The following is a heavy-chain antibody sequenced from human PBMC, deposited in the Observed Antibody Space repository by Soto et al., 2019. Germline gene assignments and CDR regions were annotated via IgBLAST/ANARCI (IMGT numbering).Heavy chain of an antibody. D-gene: IGHD3-10*01. CDR2: ITDTGGDA. CDR3: ARGRTYSFPGSRILDF. V-gene: IGHV3-23*01. Sequence: GGSLRLSCVASGLTVGGRAMSWVRQAPGVVMEWVSTITDTGGDAKYADSVKGRFVISRDNSKNTLYLQMNSLTAEDSAMYFCARGRTYSFPGSRILDFWGRGTLVTVSS. J-gene: IGHJ4*02. CDR1: GLTVGGRA.